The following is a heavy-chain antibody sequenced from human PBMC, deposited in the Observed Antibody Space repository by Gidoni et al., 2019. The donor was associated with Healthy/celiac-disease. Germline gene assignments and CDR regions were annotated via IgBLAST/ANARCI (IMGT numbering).Heavy chain of an antibody. Sequence: QVQLQESGPGLVKPSQPLSLTCTVSGGSISSGDYYWSWIRQPPGKGLEWIGSIYYRGSTYYNPSPKSRVTKSLDTSKNQFSLKLSSVTAADTAVYYGAREGGGVVVYPYFDYWGQGTLVTVSS. V-gene: IGHV4-30-4*01. CDR2: IYYRGST. CDR1: GGSISSGDYY. D-gene: IGHD2-15*01. J-gene: IGHJ4*02. CDR3: AREGGGVVVYPYFDY.